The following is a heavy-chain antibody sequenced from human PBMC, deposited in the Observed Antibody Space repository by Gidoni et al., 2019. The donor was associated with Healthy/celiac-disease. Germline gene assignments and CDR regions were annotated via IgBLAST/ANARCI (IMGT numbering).Heavy chain of an antibody. CDR1: GFPFSNAW. CDR3: TTDSNMVHTDDYYYYYGMDV. V-gene: IGHV3-15*01. CDR2: IKSKTDGATT. D-gene: IGHD3-10*01. Sequence: EVQLVESGGCLVKPGRSLRLSCAASGFPFSNAWWSLVRQAPGKGLEWVGRIKSKTDGATTDYAAPVKGRFTISRDDSKNTLYMQMNSLKTEDTAVYYCTTDSNMVHTDDYYYYYGMDVWGQGTTVTVSS. J-gene: IGHJ6*02.